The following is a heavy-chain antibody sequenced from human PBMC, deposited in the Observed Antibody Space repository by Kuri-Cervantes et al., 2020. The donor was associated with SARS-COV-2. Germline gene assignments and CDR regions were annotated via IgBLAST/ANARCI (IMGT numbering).Heavy chain of an antibody. D-gene: IGHD2-2*01. V-gene: IGHV1-46*03. CDR3: ARGGLVPAASDAFDI. J-gene: IGHJ3*02. Sequence: ASAKVSCKASGYTFTTYYMHWVRQAPGQGLEWMGIINPSGGSTSYAQKFQGRVTMTRDTSTSTVYMQLSSLRSEDTAVYYCARGGLVPAASDAFDIWGQGTMVTVS. CDR1: GYTFTTYY. CDR2: INPSGGST.